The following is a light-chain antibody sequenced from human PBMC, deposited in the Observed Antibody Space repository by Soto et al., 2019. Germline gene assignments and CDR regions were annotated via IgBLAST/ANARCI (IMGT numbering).Light chain of an antibody. Sequence: DIPMTPSPSTLSASVGDRVTITCRASQSISSWLAWYQQKPGKAPKLLIYKASSLESGVPSRFSGSGSGTEFTLTISSLQPDDFATDDCQQYNSYSSTVGQGTKLEIK. CDR3: QQYNSYSST. CDR2: KAS. J-gene: IGKJ2*01. CDR1: QSISSW. V-gene: IGKV1-5*03.